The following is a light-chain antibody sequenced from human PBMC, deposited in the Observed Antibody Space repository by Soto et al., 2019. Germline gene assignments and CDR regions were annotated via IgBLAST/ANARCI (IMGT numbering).Light chain of an antibody. V-gene: IGKV1-39*01. Sequence: DIQMTKSPYSLSAAVGDRVTIAGRASQNINTYLNWYQQKPGKAPKLLIFDAASLQNGVPSRFSGGGARTAFTLTITSLQPEDFATYYCQQTSSAPFTFGPGTKVDIK. J-gene: IGKJ3*01. CDR2: DAA. CDR3: QQTSSAPFT. CDR1: QNINTY.